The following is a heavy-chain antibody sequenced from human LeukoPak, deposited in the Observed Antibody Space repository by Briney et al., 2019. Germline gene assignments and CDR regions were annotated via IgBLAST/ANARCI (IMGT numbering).Heavy chain of an antibody. D-gene: IGHD2-15*01. CDR1: GYTFTSYG. CDR3: ARDCIGCHGFDY. V-gene: IGHV1-18*01. CDR2: VSAYADNT. Sequence: ASVKVSCKASGYTFTSYGITWVREAPGQGLEWMGWVSAYADNTNYVQKIQGRVTMTTDTSTSTAYMELRSLRSDNTAVYYCARDCIGCHGFDYWGQGTLVTVSS. J-gene: IGHJ4*02.